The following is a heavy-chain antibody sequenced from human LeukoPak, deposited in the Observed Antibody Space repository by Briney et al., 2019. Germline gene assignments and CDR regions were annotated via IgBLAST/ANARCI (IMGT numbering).Heavy chain of an antibody. CDR3: AKGGYSSSSKTDY. D-gene: IGHD6-13*01. CDR2: ISGSGGST. Sequence: GGSLRLSCAASGFTFSSYAMSWVRQAPGKGLEWVSAISGSGGSTYYADSVKGRFTISRDNAKNSLYLQMNSLRAEDTALYYCAKGGYSSSSKTDYWGQGTLVTVSS. CDR1: GFTFSSYA. J-gene: IGHJ4*02. V-gene: IGHV3-23*01.